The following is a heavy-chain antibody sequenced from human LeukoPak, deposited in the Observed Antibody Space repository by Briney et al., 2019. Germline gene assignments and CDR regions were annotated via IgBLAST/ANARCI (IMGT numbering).Heavy chain of an antibody. CDR1: GGSISSYY. CDR2: IYYSGST. Sequence: SETLSLTCTVSGGSISSYYWSWIRQPPGKGLEWIGYIYYSGSTYYNPSLKSRVTISVDTSKNQFSLKLSSVTAADTAVYYCAREPKYSSGSDWGQGTLVTVSS. V-gene: IGHV4-59*12. J-gene: IGHJ4*02. D-gene: IGHD6-19*01. CDR3: AREPKYSSGSD.